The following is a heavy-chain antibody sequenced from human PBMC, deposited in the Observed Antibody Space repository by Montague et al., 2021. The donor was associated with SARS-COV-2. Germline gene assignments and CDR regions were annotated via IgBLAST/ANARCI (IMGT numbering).Heavy chain of an antibody. Sequence: SETRSLTCAVYSGSFSDYYWTWIRQPPGKGLEWIGEINHSGSINYNPSLKSRVSISVDTSKNQFSLKLTSVTAADTAVYYCARGAPTITMIVVVFTGAGWYFGLWGRGTLVTVSS. V-gene: IGHV4-34*01. CDR2: INHSGSI. CDR3: ARGAPTITMIVVVFTGAGWYFGL. CDR1: SGSFSDYY. J-gene: IGHJ2*01. D-gene: IGHD3-22*01.